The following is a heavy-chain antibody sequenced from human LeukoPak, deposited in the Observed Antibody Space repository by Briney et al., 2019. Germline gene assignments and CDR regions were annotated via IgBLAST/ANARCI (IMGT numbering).Heavy chain of an antibody. CDR3: ARDDSGYDQPDY. D-gene: IGHD5-12*01. V-gene: IGHV3-21*01. J-gene: IGHJ4*02. CDR1: GFTFSSYS. Sequence: GGSLRLSCAASGFTFSSYSMNWVRQAPGKGLEWVSSISSSSSYIYYAESVKGRFTISRDNAKNSLYLQMNSLRAEDTAVYYCARDDSGYDQPDYWGQGTLVTVSS. CDR2: ISSSSSYI.